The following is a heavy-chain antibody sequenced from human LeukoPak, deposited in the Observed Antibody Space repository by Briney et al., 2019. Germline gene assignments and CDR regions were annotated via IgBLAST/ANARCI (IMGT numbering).Heavy chain of an antibody. CDR2: INHRGST. Sequence: SETLSLTCAVYGGSFSGYYWSWIRQPPGKGLEWIGEINHRGSTNYSPSLKSRVTMSGDTSKNQFSLKLSSVTAADTAVYYCAREANWGFDYWGQGTLVTVSS. CDR1: GGSFSGYY. V-gene: IGHV4-34*01. D-gene: IGHD7-27*01. CDR3: AREANWGFDY. J-gene: IGHJ4*02.